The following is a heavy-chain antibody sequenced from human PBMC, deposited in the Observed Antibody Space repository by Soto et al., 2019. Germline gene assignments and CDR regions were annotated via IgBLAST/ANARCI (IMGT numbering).Heavy chain of an antibody. CDR1: GFTVSSNY. Sequence: GGSLRLSCAASGFTVSSNYMSWVRQAPGKGLEWVSVIYSGGSTYYADSVKGRFTISRHNSKNTLYLQMNSLRAEDTAVYYCARGREYSSFPYYMDVWGKGTTVTVSS. CDR2: IYSGGST. V-gene: IGHV3-53*04. CDR3: ARGREYSSFPYYMDV. J-gene: IGHJ6*03. D-gene: IGHD6-6*01.